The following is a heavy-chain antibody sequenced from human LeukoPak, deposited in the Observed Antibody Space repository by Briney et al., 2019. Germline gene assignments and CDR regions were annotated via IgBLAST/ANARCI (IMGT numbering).Heavy chain of an antibody. V-gene: IGHV3-53*01. CDR3: VRSRFLEWLLYFAGFFDY. Sequence: GGSLRLSCAASGFTVSSNYMSWVRQAPGKGLEWVSVIYSGGATFYADSVKGRFTISRDNAKNSLYLQMNSLRAEDTAVYYCVRSRFLEWLLYFAGFFDYWGQGTLVTVSS. CDR1: GFTVSSNY. J-gene: IGHJ4*02. D-gene: IGHD3-3*01. CDR2: IYSGGAT.